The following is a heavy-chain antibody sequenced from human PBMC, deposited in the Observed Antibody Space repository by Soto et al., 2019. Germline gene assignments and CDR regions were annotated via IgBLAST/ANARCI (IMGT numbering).Heavy chain of an antibody. CDR2: INHSGST. V-gene: IGHV4-34*01. D-gene: IGHD6-13*01. J-gene: IGHJ6*02. CDR3: ARGTAAAGILRGYYYYYGMDV. CDR1: GGSFSGYY. Sequence: QVQLQQWGAGLLKPSETLSLTCAVYGGSFSGYYWSWIRQPPGKGLEWIGEINHSGSTNYNPSLKRRVTISVDTSKNQFSLTLSSVTAADTAVYYCARGTAAAGILRGYYYYYGMDVWGQGTTVTVSS.